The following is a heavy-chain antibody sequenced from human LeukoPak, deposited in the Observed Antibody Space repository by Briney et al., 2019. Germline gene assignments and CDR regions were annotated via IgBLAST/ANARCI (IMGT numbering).Heavy chain of an antibody. J-gene: IGHJ4*02. Sequence: GGSLRLSCAASGFTFSSYSMNWVRQAPGKGLEWVSVIYSGGSTYYADSVKGRFTISRGNSKNTLYLQMNSLRAEDTAVYYCARGGLWFGELLGPFDYWGQGTLVTVSS. CDR1: GFTFSSYS. D-gene: IGHD3-10*01. CDR3: ARGGLWFGELLGPFDY. V-gene: IGHV3-66*02. CDR2: IYSGGST.